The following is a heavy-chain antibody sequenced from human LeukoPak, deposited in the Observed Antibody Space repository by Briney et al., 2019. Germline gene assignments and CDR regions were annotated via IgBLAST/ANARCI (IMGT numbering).Heavy chain of an antibody. J-gene: IGHJ4*02. Sequence: SETLSLTCTVSGGSISSYYWSWIRQPPGRGLEWVGYIYYSGSTNYNPSLKTRVTISEDTSKNQFSLKLSSVTAADTAVYYCARGSGWLQLTYFDYWGQGTLVTVSS. D-gene: IGHD5-24*01. CDR3: ARGSGWLQLTYFDY. V-gene: IGHV4-59*01. CDR1: GGSISSYY. CDR2: IYYSGST.